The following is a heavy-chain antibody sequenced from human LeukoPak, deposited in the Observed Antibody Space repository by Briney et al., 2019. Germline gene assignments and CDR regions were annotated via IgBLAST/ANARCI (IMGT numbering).Heavy chain of an antibody. J-gene: IGHJ4*02. CDR3: ARRSNKGPYSYITNDY. CDR2: VGYSGGT. V-gene: IGHV4-39*01. D-gene: IGHD5-18*01. CDR1: GASISNPDDY. Sequence: PSETLSLTCTVSGASISNPDDYWGWIRQPPGKGLEWIGSVGYSGGTYYNPSLNGRVTIAVDTSSDQVSLNLNSVTAADTAVYYCARRSNKGPYSYITNDYWGQGTLVTVSS.